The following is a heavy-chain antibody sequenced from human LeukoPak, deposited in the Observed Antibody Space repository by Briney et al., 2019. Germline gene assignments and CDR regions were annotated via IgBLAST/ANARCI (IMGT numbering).Heavy chain of an antibody. Sequence: ASVKVSCKASEGTFSSYAICWVRQAPGQGLEWMGGIIPIFGTANYAQKFQGRVTITTDESTSTAYMELSSLRSEDTAVYYCARGWISMVHFDYWGQGTLVTVSS. CDR2: IIPIFGTA. D-gene: IGHD3-10*01. CDR1: EGTFSSYA. CDR3: ARGWISMVHFDY. V-gene: IGHV1-69*05. J-gene: IGHJ4*02.